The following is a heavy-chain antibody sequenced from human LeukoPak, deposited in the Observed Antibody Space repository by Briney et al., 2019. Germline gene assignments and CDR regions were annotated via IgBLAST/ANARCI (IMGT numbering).Heavy chain of an antibody. D-gene: IGHD3-16*01. Sequence: GGSLRLSCAASGFTFSSSWMSWVRQAPGKGLEWVANIKPDGSEKYYVDSVKGRFAISRGNAKNSLYLQMNSLRAEDTAVYYCARDKFGGTDYWGQGTLVTVSS. CDR3: ARDKFGGTDY. J-gene: IGHJ4*02. CDR2: IKPDGSEK. CDR1: GFTFSSSW. V-gene: IGHV3-7*01.